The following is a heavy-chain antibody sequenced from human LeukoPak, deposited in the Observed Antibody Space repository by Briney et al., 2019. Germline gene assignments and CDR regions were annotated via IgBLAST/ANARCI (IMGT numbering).Heavy chain of an antibody. Sequence: PSGTLSLTCTVSGYSISSGYYWGWIRQPPGKGLEWIGSIYHSGSTYYNPSLKSRVTISVDTSKNQFSLKLSSVTAADTAVYYCARVQEWFDPWGQGTLVTVSS. J-gene: IGHJ5*02. CDR2: IYHSGST. CDR3: ARVQEWFDP. V-gene: IGHV4-38-2*02. CDR1: GYSISSGYY.